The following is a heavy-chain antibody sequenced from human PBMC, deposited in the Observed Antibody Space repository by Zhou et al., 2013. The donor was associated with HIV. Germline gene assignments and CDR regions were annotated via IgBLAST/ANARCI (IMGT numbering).Heavy chain of an antibody. CDR3: ARDFVTSVTAIRGVH. Sequence: QVQLVQSGAEVKKPGASVKVSCETSGYIFTNYGINWVRQAPGQGLEWMGRIIPIFGTTDYAQKFQRRVTITADGSTKTVYMEVSSLRSDDTAVYYCARDFVTSVTAIRGVHWGQGTLVTVSS. V-gene: IGHV1-69*13. CDR1: GYIFTNYG. CDR2: IIPIFGTT. J-gene: IGHJ4*02. D-gene: IGHD4-17*01.